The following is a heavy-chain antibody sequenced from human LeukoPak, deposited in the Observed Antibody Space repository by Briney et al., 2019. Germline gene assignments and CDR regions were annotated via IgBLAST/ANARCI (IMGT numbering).Heavy chain of an antibody. CDR3: AKCYYDSSGYYFGAFDI. J-gene: IGHJ3*02. CDR1: GFTFNSYP. V-gene: IGHV3-23*01. D-gene: IGHD3-22*01. Sequence: GGSLRLSCAASGFTFNSYPMSWVRQAPGKGLEWVSDISGSGGSTYYADSVEVRFTSFRDNSKNTLYLEMLSLRAEDTAVYYCAKCYYDSSGYYFGAFDIWGQGTMVTVSS. CDR2: ISGSGGST.